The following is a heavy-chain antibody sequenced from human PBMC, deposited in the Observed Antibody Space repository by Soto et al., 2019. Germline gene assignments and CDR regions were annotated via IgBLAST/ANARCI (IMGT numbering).Heavy chain of an antibody. CDR1: GFTFSSYG. CDR2: IWYDGSNK. V-gene: IGHV3-33*01. J-gene: IGHJ6*02. CDR3: ARDGEQQLVPPYYYGMDV. D-gene: IGHD6-13*01. Sequence: SGGSLRLSCAASGFTFSSYGMHWVRQAPGKGLEWVAVIWYDGSNKYYADSVKGRFTISRDNSKNTLYLQMNSLRAEDTAVYYCARDGEQQLVPPYYYGMDVWGQGTTVTVSS.